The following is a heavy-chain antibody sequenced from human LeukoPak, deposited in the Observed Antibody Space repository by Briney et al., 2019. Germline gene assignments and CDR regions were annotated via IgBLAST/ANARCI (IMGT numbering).Heavy chain of an antibody. D-gene: IGHD3-9*01. CDR1: GGSISSYY. V-gene: IGHV4-59*01. Sequence: PSETLSLTCTVSGGSISSYYWSWIRQPPGKGLEWVGYIYYSGSTNYNPSLKSRVTISVDTSKNQFSLKLSSVTAADTAVYYCAKTYYDILTGYGGPYYMDVWGKGTTVTVSS. CDR2: IYYSGST. J-gene: IGHJ6*03. CDR3: AKTYYDILTGYGGPYYMDV.